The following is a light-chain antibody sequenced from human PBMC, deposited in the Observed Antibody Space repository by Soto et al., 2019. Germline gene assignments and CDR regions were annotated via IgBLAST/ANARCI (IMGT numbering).Light chain of an antibody. J-gene: IGKJ1*01. CDR1: QDIGTK. CDR3: QQYYHWRT. CDR2: DVS. V-gene: IGKV3-15*01. Sequence: TRSPATLSLSPGERGTLSCRASQDIGTKLAWYQQKPGQAPSLLMYDVSTRASAAPARFSGSGSGSEFTLTISSLQSEDFAIYFCQQYYHWRTFGQGTKVDIK.